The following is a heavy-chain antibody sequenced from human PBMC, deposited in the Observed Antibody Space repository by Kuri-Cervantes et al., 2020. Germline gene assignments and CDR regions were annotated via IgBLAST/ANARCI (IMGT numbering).Heavy chain of an antibody. CDR1: GFTFSSYW. Sequence: GESLKISCAASGFTFSSYWMSWVRQAPGKGLEWVANIKQDGSEKYYVDSVKGRFTISRDNAKNSLYLQMNSLRAEDTAVYFCASGSGWLTPYWGQGTLVTVSS. CDR2: IKQDGSEK. D-gene: IGHD6-19*01. V-gene: IGHV3-7*01. CDR3: ASGSGWLTPY. J-gene: IGHJ4*02.